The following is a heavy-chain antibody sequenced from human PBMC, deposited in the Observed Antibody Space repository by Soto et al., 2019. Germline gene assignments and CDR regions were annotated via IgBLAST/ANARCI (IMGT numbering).Heavy chain of an antibody. J-gene: IGHJ4*02. V-gene: IGHV4-31*03. CDR1: GGSISSHTYY. Sequence: QVQLQESGPGLVKPSQTLSLTCTVSGGSISSHTYYWSWIRQHPGKGLEGIGYIHYTGTPYYSPSLRSRVTISVDTSNNPSSLKLSSVTAADTAVYSCARAAVAYCGGDCYSPFDSWGQRTLVTVSS. CDR2: IHYTGTP. D-gene: IGHD2-21*02. CDR3: ARAAVAYCGGDCYSPFDS.